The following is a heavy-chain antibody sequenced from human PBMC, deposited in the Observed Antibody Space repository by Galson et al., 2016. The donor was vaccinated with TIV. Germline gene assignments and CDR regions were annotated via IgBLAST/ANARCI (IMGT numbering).Heavy chain of an antibody. CDR2: FFTGGTT. J-gene: IGHJ4*02. CDR1: GFTVRSNH. Sequence: SLRLSCAVSGFTVRSNHMNWVRQAPGKGLEWVSVFFTGGTTKYADSVRGRFTISRDNSKNALYLQMNSLRVEDTAMYYCARGVYGVHSVGFDYWGQGTRVTVSS. V-gene: IGHV3-53*05. D-gene: IGHD4/OR15-4a*01. CDR3: ARGVYGVHSVGFDY.